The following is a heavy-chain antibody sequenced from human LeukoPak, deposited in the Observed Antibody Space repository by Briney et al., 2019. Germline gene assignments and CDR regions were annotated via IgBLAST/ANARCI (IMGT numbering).Heavy chain of an antibody. J-gene: IGHJ3*02. CDR2: IHSDGSST. CDR1: GFTFSRYW. Sequence: PGGSLRLSCAASGFTFSRYWMHWFRQAPGKGLVWVSRIHSDGSSTSYADSVKGRFTISRDNAKNTLYLQMNSLRAEDTAVYYCARESTPYYYDSSGYYYGNAFDIWGQGTMVTVSS. V-gene: IGHV3-74*01. CDR3: ARESTPYYYDSSGYYYGNAFDI. D-gene: IGHD3-22*01.